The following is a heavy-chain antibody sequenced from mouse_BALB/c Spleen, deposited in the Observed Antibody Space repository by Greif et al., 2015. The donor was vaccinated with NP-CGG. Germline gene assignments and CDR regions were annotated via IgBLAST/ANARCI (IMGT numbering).Heavy chain of an antibody. V-gene: IGHV1-15*01. CDR2: IDPETGGT. D-gene: IGHD4-1*01. Sequence: VKLQESGAELVRPGASVTLSCKASGYTFTDYEMHWVKQTPVHGLEWIGAIDPETGGTAYNQKFKGKATLTADKSSSTAYMELRSLTSEDSAVYYCTRRDWDLDYWGQGTTLTVSS. J-gene: IGHJ2*01. CDR1: GYTFTDYE. CDR3: TRRDWDLDY.